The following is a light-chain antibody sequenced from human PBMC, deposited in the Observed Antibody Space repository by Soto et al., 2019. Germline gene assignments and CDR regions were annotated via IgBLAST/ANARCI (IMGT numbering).Light chain of an antibody. CDR1: QSVSSSY. J-gene: IGKJ3*01. CDR2: GAS. V-gene: IGKV3-20*01. Sequence: EIVLTQSPGTRSLSPGERATLSCRASQSVSSSYLAWYQQKPGQAPRLLIYGASSRATGIPDRFSGSGSGTDFTLTFSRLEPEDFAVYYCQQYGSSLFTFGPGTKVDIK. CDR3: QQYGSSLFT.